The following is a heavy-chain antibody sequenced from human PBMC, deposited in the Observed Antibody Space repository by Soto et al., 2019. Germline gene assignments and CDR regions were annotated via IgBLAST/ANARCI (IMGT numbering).Heavy chain of an antibody. CDR2: ISYEGSIK. V-gene: IGHV3-30-3*01. Sequence: QVHLVESGGGVVQPGRSLRLSCAASGFTFSNLAMHWVRQAPGKGLECVAVISYEGSIKNYADSVRGRFTISRDNSKNTLYLQMNSLRAEDTAVHYCARDLEKATIWGLFLDWGQGTRVTVSS. CDR1: GFTFSNLA. CDR3: ARDLEKATIWGLFLD. D-gene: IGHD5-12*01. J-gene: IGHJ4*02.